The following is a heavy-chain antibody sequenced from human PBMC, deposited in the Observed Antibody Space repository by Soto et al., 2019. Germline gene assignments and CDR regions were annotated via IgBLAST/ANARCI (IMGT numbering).Heavy chain of an antibody. CDR3: ASSLLVGYGLEGESD. CDR2: ISAYNGNT. D-gene: IGHD5-18*01. CDR1: GYTFTSYG. V-gene: IGHV1-18*01. J-gene: IGHJ4*02. Sequence: QVQLVQSGAEVKKPGASVKVSCKASGYTFTSYGISWVRQAPGQGLEWMGWISAYNGNTNCAQKLQGRVTMTTDTSTRRAYTEWRSMSSDETAVYYCASSLLVGYGLEGESDWGQGTLVTVSS.